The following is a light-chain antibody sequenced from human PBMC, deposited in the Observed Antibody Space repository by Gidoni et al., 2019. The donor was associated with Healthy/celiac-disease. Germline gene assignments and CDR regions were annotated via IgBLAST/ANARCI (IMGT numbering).Light chain of an antibody. CDR1: QSVSRN. CDR2: GAS. J-gene: IGKJ1*01. Sequence: EIVMTQSPANLSVSPGESDTLSCRASQSVSRNLALYHQKPGQAPRLLIYGASTRATGIPARFSGSWSGPEFTLTISSLQSEDFAVYYCQQYNNWPPWTFXQXTKVEIK. CDR3: QQYNNWPPWT. V-gene: IGKV3-15*01.